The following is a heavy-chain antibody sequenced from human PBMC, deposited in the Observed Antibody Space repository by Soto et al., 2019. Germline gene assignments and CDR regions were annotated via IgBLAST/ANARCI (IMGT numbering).Heavy chain of an antibody. Sequence: KPSETLSLTCAVYGGSFSGYYWSWIRQPPGKGLEWIGEINHSGSTNYNPSLKSRVTISVDTSKNQFSLKLSSVTAADTAVYYCARKPTSSIAARPGIYGMDVWGQGTTVT. CDR2: INHSGST. J-gene: IGHJ6*02. V-gene: IGHV4-34*01. CDR1: GGSFSGYY. CDR3: ARKPTSSIAARPGIYGMDV. D-gene: IGHD6-6*01.